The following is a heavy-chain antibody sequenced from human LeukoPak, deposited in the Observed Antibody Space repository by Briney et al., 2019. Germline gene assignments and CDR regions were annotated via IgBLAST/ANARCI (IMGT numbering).Heavy chain of an antibody. V-gene: IGHV3-23*01. CDR3: AKGSEYYDILTGYYFPTYYFDY. J-gene: IGHJ4*02. CDR1: GFTLSSCA. CDR2: ISGSDGSI. D-gene: IGHD3-9*01. Sequence: GGSLRLSCAASGFTLSSCAISWARHSTRKGLEWVSAISGSDGSIYYADSVKGLFTLSRDNYKHTLYLQKNSLRAEDTAVYYCAKGSEYYDILTGYYFPTYYFDYWGQGTLVTVSS.